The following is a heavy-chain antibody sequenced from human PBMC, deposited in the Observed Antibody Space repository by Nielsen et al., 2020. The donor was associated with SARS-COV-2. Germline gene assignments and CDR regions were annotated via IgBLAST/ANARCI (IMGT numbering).Heavy chain of an antibody. D-gene: IGHD2-2*01. CDR1: GYTFTGYY. J-gene: IGHJ4*02. Sequence: ASVKVSCKASGYTFTGYYMHWVRQAPGQGLEWMGWINPNSGGTNYAQKFQGRVTMTRDTSISTAYMELSRLRSDDTAVYYCAREEELYCSSTSRDIGRYWGQGTLVTVSS. V-gene: IGHV1-2*02. CDR3: AREEELYCSSTSRDIGRY. CDR2: INPNSGGT.